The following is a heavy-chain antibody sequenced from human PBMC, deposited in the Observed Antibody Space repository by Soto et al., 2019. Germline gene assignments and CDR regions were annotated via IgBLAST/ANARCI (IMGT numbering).Heavy chain of an antibody. J-gene: IGHJ4*02. Sequence: SETLSLTCTVSGGSISSGGYYWSWIRQHPGKGLEWIGYIYYSGSTYYNPSLKSRVTISVDTSKNQFSLKLSSVTAADTAVYYCARGPISYGDYGLNWGQGTLVTVSS. CDR1: GGSISSGGYY. CDR2: IYYSGST. CDR3: ARGPISYGDYGLN. D-gene: IGHD4-17*01. V-gene: IGHV4-31*03.